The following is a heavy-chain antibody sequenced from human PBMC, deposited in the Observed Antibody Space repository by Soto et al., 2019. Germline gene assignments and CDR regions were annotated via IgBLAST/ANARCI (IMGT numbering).Heavy chain of an antibody. CDR2: IIPIFGTA. CDR1: GGTFSSYA. D-gene: IGHD3-10*01. CDR3: ARIGSYYGSRIIGFDP. Sequence: GASVKVSCKASGGTFSSYAISWVRQAPGQGLEWMGGIIPIFGTANYAQKFQGRVTITADESTSTAYMELSSLRSEDTAVYYCARIGSYYGSRIIGFDPWGQGTLVTVSS. V-gene: IGHV1-69*13. J-gene: IGHJ5*02.